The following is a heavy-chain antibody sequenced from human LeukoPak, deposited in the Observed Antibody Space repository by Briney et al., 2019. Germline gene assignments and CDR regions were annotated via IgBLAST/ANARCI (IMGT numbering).Heavy chain of an antibody. CDR3: AKNRGGYLYYMDV. J-gene: IGHJ6*03. CDR1: GFTFSSYS. D-gene: IGHD3-22*01. CDR2: ISGSSSTI. V-gene: IGHV3-48*01. Sequence: GGSLRLSCAASGFTFSSYSMSWVRQAPGKGLEWVSYISGSSSTIYYADSVKGRFTISRDNSENTLYLQMNSLRAEDTAVYYCAKNRGGYLYYMDVWGKGTTVTVSS.